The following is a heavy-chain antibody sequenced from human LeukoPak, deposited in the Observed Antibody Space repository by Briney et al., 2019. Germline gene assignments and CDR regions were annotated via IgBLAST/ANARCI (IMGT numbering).Heavy chain of an antibody. V-gene: IGHV3-48*03. J-gene: IGHJ5*02. CDR3: ARETYYYGSGSYYNLNWFDP. CDR1: GFTFSSFE. CDR2: ISISGATT. Sequence: GGSLRLSCAASGFTFSSFEMSWVRQAPGKGLEWVSYISISGATTYYADSVKGRFTISRDNAKNSLYLQMNSLRAEDTAVYYCARETYYYGSGSYYNLNWFDPWGQGTLVTVSS. D-gene: IGHD3-10*01.